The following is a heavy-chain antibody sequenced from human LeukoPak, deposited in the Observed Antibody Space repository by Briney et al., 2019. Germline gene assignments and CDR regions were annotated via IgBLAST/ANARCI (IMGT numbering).Heavy chain of an antibody. CDR2: ITHSGST. V-gene: IGHV4-34*01. CDR1: GGSFSGYY. J-gene: IGHJ4*02. Sequence: PSETLSLTCAVYGGSFSGYYWSWIRQPPGKGLEWIGEITHSGSTNYNPSLNSRVTISVDTSNNHFALKLTSAPPADTAVSYCARGDIALRSPEYWGPGTLVTVSS. D-gene: IGHD2-8*01. CDR3: ARGDIALRSPEY.